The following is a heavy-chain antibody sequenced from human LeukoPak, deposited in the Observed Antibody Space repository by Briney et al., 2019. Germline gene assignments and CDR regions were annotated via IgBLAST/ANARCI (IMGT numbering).Heavy chain of an antibody. D-gene: IGHD6-19*01. Sequence: GGSLRLSCAASGFTFSSYSMNWVRRAPGKGLEWVSCISSSSRTIYYADSVKGRFTISRDNAKNSLYLQMNSLRDEDTAVYYCARDLLAVAGTYYSDYWGQGTLVTVSS. CDR1: GFTFSSYS. J-gene: IGHJ4*02. CDR2: ISSSSRTI. V-gene: IGHV3-48*02. CDR3: ARDLLAVAGTYYSDY.